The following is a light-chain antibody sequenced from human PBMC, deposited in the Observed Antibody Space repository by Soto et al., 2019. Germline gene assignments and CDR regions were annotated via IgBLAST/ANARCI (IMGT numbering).Light chain of an antibody. Sequence: DIQVTQSPSFLSASVGDRVTITCRASQGISSYLAWYQQKPGKAPKLLIYAASTLQSGVPSRFSGSGYGTEFTLIISSPQPEDFATYYGQQLNSYPHITSGPGTKVDIK. J-gene: IGKJ3*01. V-gene: IGKV1-9*01. CDR3: QQLNSYPHIT. CDR2: AAS. CDR1: QGISSY.